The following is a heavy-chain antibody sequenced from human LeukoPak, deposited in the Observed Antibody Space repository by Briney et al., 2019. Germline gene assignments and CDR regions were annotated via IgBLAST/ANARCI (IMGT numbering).Heavy chain of an antibody. CDR3: ARTAARRFDY. CDR2: INPTGGST. J-gene: IGHJ4*02. CDR1: GYTFPSYF. D-gene: IGHD6-6*01. V-gene: IGHV1-46*01. Sequence: ASVKVSCKASGYTFPSYFMHWVRQAPGQGLEWMGIINPTGGSTTYAQKFQGRVTMTRDTSTSTVYMELSSLRSDDAAVYYCARTAARRFDYWGQGTLVTVSS.